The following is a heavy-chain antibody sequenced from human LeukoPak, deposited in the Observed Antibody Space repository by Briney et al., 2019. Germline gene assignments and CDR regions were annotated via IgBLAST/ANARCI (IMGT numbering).Heavy chain of an antibody. Sequence: GGSLRLSCAASGFTFSSYGMHWVRQAPGKGLEWVAVIWYDGSDKYFADSAKGRFTISRDNAKNSLYLQMNSLRAEDTAVYYCAALSLRIDYWGQGTLVTVSS. CDR2: IWYDGSDK. CDR3: AALSLRIDY. CDR1: GFTFSSYG. J-gene: IGHJ4*02. D-gene: IGHD4-17*01. V-gene: IGHV3-33*03.